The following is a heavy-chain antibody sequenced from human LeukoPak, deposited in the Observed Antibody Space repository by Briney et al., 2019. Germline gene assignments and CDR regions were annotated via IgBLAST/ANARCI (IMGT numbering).Heavy chain of an antibody. CDR3: ASGIRERGFDY. V-gene: IGHV3-21*01. J-gene: IGHJ4*02. CDR1: GFTFSTSA. CDR2: ISPTGGAI. D-gene: IGHD1-1*01. Sequence: GGSLRLSCAASGFTFSTSAMNWVRQAPGRGLEWVSSISPTGGAIFYADSLRGRFTIPRDNAKNSLYLQMNSLRAEDTALYFCASGIRERGFDYWGQGTLVTVSS.